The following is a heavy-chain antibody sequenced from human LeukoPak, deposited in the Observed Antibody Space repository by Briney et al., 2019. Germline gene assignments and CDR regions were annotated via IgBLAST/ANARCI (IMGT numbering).Heavy chain of an antibody. V-gene: IGHV3-7*01. D-gene: IGHD1-26*01. CDR3: ARDRGTKYYFDY. CDR2: IKYDGSEK. Sequence: PGGSLRLSCAASGFTLSSYWMSWVRQAPGKGLEWVANIKYDGSEKYYVDSVKGRFAISRDNAKDSLYLQMNSLRAEDTAVYYCARDRGTKYYFDYWGQGTLVTVSS. J-gene: IGHJ4*02. CDR1: GFTLSSYW.